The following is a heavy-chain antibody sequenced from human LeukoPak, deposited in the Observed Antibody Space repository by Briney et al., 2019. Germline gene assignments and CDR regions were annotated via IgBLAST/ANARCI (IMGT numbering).Heavy chain of an antibody. D-gene: IGHD4-17*01. CDR3: AKDFSPGTVTPRDMDV. J-gene: IGHJ6*03. CDR2: ISGSGGRT. V-gene: IGHV3-23*01. CDR1: GITFSKQA. Sequence: LRNSSTPSGITFSKQAIRRVRQALVKGLILLLRISGSGGRTYYVYAVKSRFTISRDNSKNTQYLQMNSRRAEDTAVYYCAKDFSPGTVTPRDMDVWGKGTTVTVSS.